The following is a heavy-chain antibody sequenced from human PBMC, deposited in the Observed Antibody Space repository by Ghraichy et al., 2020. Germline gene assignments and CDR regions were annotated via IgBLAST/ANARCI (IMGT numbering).Heavy chain of an antibody. CDR2: IKQDGSEK. CDR1: RLSFSSYW. Sequence: GGSLRLSCAASRLSFSSYWMSWVRQSPGKGLERVANIKQDGSEKHYVDSVKGRFTISRDNAKNSLYLQMNSLRAEDTAVNYCAAGGEYYGSGSYSYWCDPWGQGTLVTVSS. CDR3: AAGGEYYGSGSYSYWCDP. V-gene: IGHV3-7*03. J-gene: IGHJ5*02. D-gene: IGHD3-10*01.